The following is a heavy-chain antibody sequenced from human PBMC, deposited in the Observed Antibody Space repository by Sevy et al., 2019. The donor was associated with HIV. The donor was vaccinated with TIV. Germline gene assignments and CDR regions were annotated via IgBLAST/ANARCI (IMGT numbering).Heavy chain of an antibody. CDR1: GFTFNIYG. Sequence: GGSLRLSCAASGFTFNIYGMHWFRQAPGKGLEWVAVIWKDGHDKYYADSVRVRFNVSRGNSRSKLSRQMASLRVEDTSVYYWARANGPFTAFDNWGQGTMVTVSS. CDR2: IWKDGHDK. V-gene: IGHV3-33*04. CDR3: ARANGPFTAFDN. D-gene: IGHD2-8*01. J-gene: IGHJ3*02.